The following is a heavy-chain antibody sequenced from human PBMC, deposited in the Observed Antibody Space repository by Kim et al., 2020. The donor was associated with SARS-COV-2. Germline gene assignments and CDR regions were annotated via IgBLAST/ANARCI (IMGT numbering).Heavy chain of an antibody. D-gene: IGHD3-22*01. J-gene: IGHJ4*02. V-gene: IGHV3-23*01. Sequence: STYYADSVKGRFTISRDNSKNTLYLQMNSLRAEDTAVYYCAKDRVVVITTWGQGTLVTVSS. CDR3: AKDRVVVITT. CDR2: ST.